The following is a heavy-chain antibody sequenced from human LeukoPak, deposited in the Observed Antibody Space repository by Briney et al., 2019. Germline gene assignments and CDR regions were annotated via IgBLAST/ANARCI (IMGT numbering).Heavy chain of an antibody. CDR3: ARPTTPHYYGSGSYALGY. CDR1: GFTFSTYA. Sequence: PGRSLRLSCAASGFTFSTYAMHWVRQGPGKGLEWVAVISYDGSNKYYAGCVKGRFTISRDNSKNTLYLQMSSLSAEDTAVYYCARPTTPHYYGSGSYALGYWGQGTLVTVPS. D-gene: IGHD3-10*01. V-gene: IGHV3-30-3*01. J-gene: IGHJ4*02. CDR2: ISYDGSNK.